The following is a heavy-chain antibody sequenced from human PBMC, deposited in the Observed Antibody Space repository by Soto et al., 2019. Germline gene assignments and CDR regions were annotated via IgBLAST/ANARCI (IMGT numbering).Heavy chain of an antibody. CDR2: IIPIFGTA. V-gene: IGHV1-69*06. CDR1: GGTFSSYA. D-gene: IGHD3-10*01. J-gene: IGHJ5*02. CDR3: AKDRNYYYGSGKAPINLNWFDP. Sequence: ASVKVSCKASGGTFSSYAISWVRQAPGQGLEWMGGIIPIFGTANYAQKFQGRVTNTADKSTSTAYMELSSLRSEDTAVYYCAKDRNYYYGSGKAPINLNWFDPWGQGTLVTVSS.